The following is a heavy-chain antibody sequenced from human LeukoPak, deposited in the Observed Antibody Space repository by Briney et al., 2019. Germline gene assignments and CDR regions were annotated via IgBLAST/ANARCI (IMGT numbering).Heavy chain of an antibody. CDR1: GFSFSSYS. V-gene: IGHV3-21*01. CDR3: ARDLMAVAGTGFDY. CDR2: ISRAGDYT. D-gene: IGHD6-19*01. J-gene: IGHJ4*02. Sequence: PGGSLRLSCVASGFSFSSYSMNWVRQAPGKGLEWVSSISRAGDYTYSEDSVKGRFTISRDNAKDSLYLQLNSLRAEDTAIYYCARDLMAVAGTGFDYWGQGALVTVFS.